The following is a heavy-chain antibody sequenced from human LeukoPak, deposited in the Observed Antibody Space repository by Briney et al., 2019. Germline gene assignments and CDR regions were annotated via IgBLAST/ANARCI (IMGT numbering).Heavy chain of an antibody. V-gene: IGHV1-69*04. D-gene: IGHD2-2*02. Sequence: SVKVSCKASGYTFSSYAISWVRQAPGQGLEWMGRIIPILGIANYAQKFQGRVTITTDESTSTAYMELSSLRSEDTAVYYCAVGYCSSTSCYTSYYYYMDVWGKGTTVTVSS. J-gene: IGHJ6*03. CDR3: AVGYCSSTSCYTSYYYYMDV. CDR1: GYTFSSYA. CDR2: IIPILGIA.